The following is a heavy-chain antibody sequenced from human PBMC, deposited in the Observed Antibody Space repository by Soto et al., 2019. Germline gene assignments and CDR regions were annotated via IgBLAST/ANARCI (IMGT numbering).Heavy chain of an antibody. CDR3: AKVKRIRFLEWLSPAISGMDV. CDR2: INSGGST. J-gene: IGHJ6*02. Sequence: PGGSLRLSCAASGFTVSSKYMSWVRQAPGRGLEWVSLINSGGSTSHADSVKGRFTISRDNSKNTLYLQMNSLRDEDTAVYYCAKVKRIRFLEWLSPAISGMDVWGQGTTVTVSS. CDR1: GFTVSSKY. V-gene: IGHV3-66*01. D-gene: IGHD3-3*01.